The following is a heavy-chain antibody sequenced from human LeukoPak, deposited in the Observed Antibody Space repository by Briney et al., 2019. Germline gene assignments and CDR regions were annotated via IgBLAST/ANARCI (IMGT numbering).Heavy chain of an antibody. CDR2: IRSKAYGGTT. D-gene: IGHD6-19*01. J-gene: IGHJ5*02. V-gene: IGHV3-49*03. CDR3: TRGTAIAVAGTIWSDP. Sequence: GRSLRLSCTASGFTFGDYAMSWFRQAPGKGLEWVGFIRSKAYGGTTEYAASVKGRFTISTDDSKSIAYLQMNSLKTEDTGMYYCTRGTAIAVAGTIWSDPWGQGTLVTVSS. CDR1: GFTFGDYA.